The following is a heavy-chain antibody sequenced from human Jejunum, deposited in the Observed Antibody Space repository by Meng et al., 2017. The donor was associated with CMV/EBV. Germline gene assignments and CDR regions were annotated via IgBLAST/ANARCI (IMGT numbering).Heavy chain of an antibody. CDR3: ARGPGASTREGFDY. CDR2: FYSSDTY. J-gene: IGHJ4*02. D-gene: IGHD1-26*01. Sequence: GHLEEAGPERVKPSETLSLTCTVSGGSINNYYWSWIRQSAEKGLEWIGRFYSSDTYNYHPSLNSRVTMSLDTSKNQFSLNLRSVTAADTAIYYCARGPGASTREGFDYWGLGTLVTVSS. CDR1: GGSINNYY. V-gene: IGHV4-4*07.